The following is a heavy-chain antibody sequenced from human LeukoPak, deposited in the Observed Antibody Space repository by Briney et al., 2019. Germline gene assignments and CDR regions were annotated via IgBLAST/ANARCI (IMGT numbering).Heavy chain of an antibody. CDR2: IHYIGSN. J-gene: IGHJ4*02. Sequence: SQTLSLTCTVSRVSLSSGDYHWSWIRQPPGKGLEWIGNIHYIGSNYYNPSLKSRVTMSIDTSKNHFSQKMISVTAADPAVYFCASVAVVAAHGFGGWGRGTLVTVSS. D-gene: IGHD3-10*01. CDR1: RVSLSSGDYH. CDR3: ASVAVVAAHGFGG. V-gene: IGHV4-30-4*01.